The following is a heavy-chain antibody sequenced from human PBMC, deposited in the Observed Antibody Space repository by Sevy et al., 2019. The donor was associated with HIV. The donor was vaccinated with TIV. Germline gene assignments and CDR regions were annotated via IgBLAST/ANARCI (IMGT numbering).Heavy chain of an antibody. V-gene: IGHV3-74*01. D-gene: IGHD1-26*01. CDR3: ARDTGELLAGDAFDI. Sequence: GGSLRLSCAASGFXFSSYWMHWVRQAPGKGLVWVSRINNPGSSTNYADSVKGRFTISRDKAKNTRYLKMNSLRAEDTAMYYCARDTGELLAGDAFDIWGQGTMVTVSS. J-gene: IGHJ3*02. CDR1: GFXFSSYW. CDR2: INNPGSST.